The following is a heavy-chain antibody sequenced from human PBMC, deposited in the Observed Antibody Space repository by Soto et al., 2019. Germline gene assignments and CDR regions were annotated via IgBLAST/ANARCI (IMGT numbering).Heavy chain of an antibody. CDR2: INHSGRT. V-gene: IGHV4-34*01. J-gene: IGHJ4*02. CDR3: ARRRPLDY. CDR1: GGSFSGYY. Sequence: QVQLQQWGAGLLKPSETLSLTCAVYGGSFSGYYWSWIRQPPGKGLEWIGEINHSGRTNYNPSLKSRVTISVDTSKNQFSLKLSSVTAADTAVYYCARRRPLDYWGQGTLVTVSS.